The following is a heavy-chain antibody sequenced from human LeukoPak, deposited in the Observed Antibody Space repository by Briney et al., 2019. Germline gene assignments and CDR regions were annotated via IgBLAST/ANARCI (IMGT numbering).Heavy chain of an antibody. CDR1: GGSFSGYY. J-gene: IGHJ4*02. D-gene: IGHD3-22*01. CDR3: ARGTYYYDSSGYVAFDY. V-gene: IGHV4-34*01. CDR2: INHSGST. Sequence: SETLSLTCAVYGGSFSGYYWSWIRQPPGKGLEWIGEINHSGSTNYNPSLKSRVTISVDTSKNQFSLKLSSVTAADTAVYYCARGTYYYDSSGYVAFDYWGQGTLVTVSS.